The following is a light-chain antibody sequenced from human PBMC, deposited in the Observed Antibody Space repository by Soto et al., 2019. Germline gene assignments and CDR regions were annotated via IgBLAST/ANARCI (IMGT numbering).Light chain of an antibody. CDR2: AAS. CDR1: QGISNY. CDR3: QKYDSALWT. J-gene: IGKJ1*01. Sequence: DIQMTQSPSSLSASVGDRVTITCRAIQGISNYLAWYQQKPGKVPKLLIYAASTSQSGVPSRFSGSGSGTDFTLTISSLQPEDVATYFCQKYDSALWTFGQGTKVEIK. V-gene: IGKV1-27*01.